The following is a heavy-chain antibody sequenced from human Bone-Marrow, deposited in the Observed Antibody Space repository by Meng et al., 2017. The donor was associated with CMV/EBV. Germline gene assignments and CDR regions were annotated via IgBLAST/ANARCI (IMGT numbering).Heavy chain of an antibody. Sequence: GESLKISCAASGFTVSSNYMSWVRQAPGKGLEWVSVIYSGGSTYYADSVKGRFTISRDNSKNTLYVQMNRLRAEDTAVYYCARDLGIGRITMSYWGQGTLVTVSS. V-gene: IGHV3-66*02. CDR2: IYSGGST. D-gene: IGHD3-10*02. J-gene: IGHJ4*02. CDR1: GFTVSSNY. CDR3: ARDLGIGRITMSY.